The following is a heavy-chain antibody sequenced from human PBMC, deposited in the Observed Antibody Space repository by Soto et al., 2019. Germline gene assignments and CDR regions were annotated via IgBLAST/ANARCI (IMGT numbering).Heavy chain of an antibody. CDR3: ASPPYSSSLSFDY. J-gene: IGHJ4*02. D-gene: IGHD6-6*01. Sequence: GGSLRLSCAASGFTVSSNYMSWVRQAPGKGLEWVSIIYSDGSTYYADSVKGRFTISRDNSKNTLYLQMNSLRAEDTAVYYCASPPYSSSLSFDYWGQGTLVTVSS. CDR2: IYSDGST. CDR1: GFTVSSNY. V-gene: IGHV3-66*01.